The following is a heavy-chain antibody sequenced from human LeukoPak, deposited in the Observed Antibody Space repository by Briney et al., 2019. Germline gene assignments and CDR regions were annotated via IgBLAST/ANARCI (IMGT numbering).Heavy chain of an antibody. J-gene: IGHJ4*02. Sequence: PSETLSLTCAVYGGSFSDYYWSWIRQPPGKGLEWIGEINHSGSTNYNPSLKSRVTISVDTSKNQFSLKLSSVTAADTAVYYCARVGATTVGDYWGQGTLVTVSS. CDR1: GGSFSDYY. V-gene: IGHV4-34*01. CDR3: ARVGATTVGDY. CDR2: INHSGST. D-gene: IGHD1-26*01.